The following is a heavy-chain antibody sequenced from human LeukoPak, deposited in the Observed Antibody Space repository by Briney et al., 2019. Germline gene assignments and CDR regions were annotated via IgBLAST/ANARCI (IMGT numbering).Heavy chain of an antibody. V-gene: IGHV4-39*07. CDR2: IYYSGST. Sequence: SETLSLTCTVSGGSISSSSYYWGWIRQPPGKGLEWIGSIYYSGSTYYNPSLKSRVTITVDTSKNQFSLKLSSVTAADTAVYYCARSGGSPYDITGFDYWGQGTLVTVSS. CDR3: ARSGGSPYDITGFDY. D-gene: IGHD1-14*01. J-gene: IGHJ4*02. CDR1: GGSISSSSYY.